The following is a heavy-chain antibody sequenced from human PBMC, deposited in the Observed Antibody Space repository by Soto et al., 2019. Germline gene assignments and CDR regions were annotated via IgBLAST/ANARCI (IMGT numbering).Heavy chain of an antibody. Sequence: GESLKISCAASGFTFSSYAMSWVRQAPGKGLEWVSAISGSGGSTYYADSVKGRFTISRDNSKNTLYLQMNSLRAEDTAVYYCAKAGAFIVATTTELRYYYMDVWGKGTTGTVSS. V-gene: IGHV3-23*01. CDR3: AKAGAFIVATTTELRYYYMDV. CDR1: GFTFSSYA. J-gene: IGHJ6*03. CDR2: ISGSGGST. D-gene: IGHD5-12*01.